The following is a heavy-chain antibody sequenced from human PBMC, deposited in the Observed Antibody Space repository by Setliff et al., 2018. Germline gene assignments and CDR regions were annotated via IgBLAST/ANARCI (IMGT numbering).Heavy chain of an antibody. J-gene: IGHJ5*02. D-gene: IGHD3-3*01. CDR3: ARGRGLEWLPESWFDP. Sequence: PSETLSLTCSVSGYSISSGYYWGWFRQSAGKGLEWIGRIYTGGSTNYNPSLKSRVTISLDTSKNHFSLTLTSVTAADTAVYYCARGRGLEWLPESWFDPWGQGTLVTVSS. CDR2: IYTGGST. CDR1: GYSISSGYY. V-gene: IGHV4-61*02.